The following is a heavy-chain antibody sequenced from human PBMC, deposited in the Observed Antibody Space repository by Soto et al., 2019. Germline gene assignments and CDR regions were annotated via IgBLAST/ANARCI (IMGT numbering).Heavy chain of an antibody. Sequence: GESLKISCKGSGYIFTSYCIGWVRQMPGKGLEWVAIIYPGDSDTRYSPSFQGQVFISADKSISTAYLQWSSLKASDTAMYYCARLSGYCVSTSCYGQFDYWGQGTLVTVSS. V-gene: IGHV5-51*01. D-gene: IGHD2-2*03. CDR1: GYIFTSYC. CDR3: ARLSGYCVSTSCYGQFDY. J-gene: IGHJ4*02. CDR2: IYPGDSDT.